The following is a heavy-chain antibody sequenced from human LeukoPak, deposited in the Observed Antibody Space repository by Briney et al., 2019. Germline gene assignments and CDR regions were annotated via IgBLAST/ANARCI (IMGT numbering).Heavy chain of an antibody. J-gene: IGHJ4*02. CDR3: AKAPVTTCRGAFCYPFDY. CDR2: VNSDGTQA. D-gene: IGHD2-15*01. V-gene: IGHV3-74*01. CDR1: KFTFSSYW. Sequence: GGSLRLSCAASKFTFSSYWMHWVRRAPGKGLVWVSRVNSDGTQASYADSVKGRFTISRDSSKNTLFLQMNRLRPEDAAVYYCAKAPVTTCRGAFCYPFDYWGLGTLVTVSS.